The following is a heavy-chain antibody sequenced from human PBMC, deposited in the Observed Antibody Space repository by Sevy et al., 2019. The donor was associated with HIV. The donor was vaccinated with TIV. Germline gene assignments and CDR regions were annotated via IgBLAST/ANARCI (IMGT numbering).Heavy chain of an antibody. CDR1: GYTFSDSGYY. CDR2: INPKSGAT. D-gene: IGHD3-3*01. Sequence: ASVKVCCKASGYTFSDSGYYVHWVRQAPGQGLEWMGWINPKSGATNYAQKFQGRVTMTRDTSVSTANMELSRLTSDDTAVYYCARESYDCWTGPVDYDYGMDVWGQGTTVTVSS. J-gene: IGHJ6*02. CDR3: ARESYDCWTGPVDYDYGMDV. V-gene: IGHV1-2*02.